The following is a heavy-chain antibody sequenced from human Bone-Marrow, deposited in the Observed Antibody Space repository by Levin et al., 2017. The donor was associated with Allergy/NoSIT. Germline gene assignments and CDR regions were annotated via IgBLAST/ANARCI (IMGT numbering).Heavy chain of an antibody. CDR2: ISWNSGSI. CDR3: AKDWRITGTTGPPRPYRVDYGMDV. CDR1: GFTFDDYA. Sequence: LTCAASGFTFDDYAMHWVRQAPGKGLEWVSGISWNSGSIGYADSVKGRFTISRDNAKNSLYLQMNSLRAEDTALYYCAKDWRITGTTGPPRPYRVDYGMDVWGQGTTVTVSS. J-gene: IGHJ6*02. D-gene: IGHD1-20*01. V-gene: IGHV3-9*01.